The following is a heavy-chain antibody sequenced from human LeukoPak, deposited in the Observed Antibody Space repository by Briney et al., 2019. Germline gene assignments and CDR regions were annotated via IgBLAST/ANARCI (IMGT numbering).Heavy chain of an antibody. D-gene: IGHD7-27*01. V-gene: IGHV1-2*02. J-gene: IGHJ3*02. Sequence: ASVKVSYKASGYTFTGYYMHWVRQAPGQGLEWMGWINPNSGGTNYAQKFQGRVTMTRDTSISTAYMELSRLRSDDTAVYYCARDLGFPDAFDIWGQGTMVTVSS. CDR3: ARDLGFPDAFDI. CDR2: INPNSGGT. CDR1: GYTFTGYY.